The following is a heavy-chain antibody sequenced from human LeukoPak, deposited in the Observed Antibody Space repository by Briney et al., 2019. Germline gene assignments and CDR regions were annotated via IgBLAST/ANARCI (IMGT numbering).Heavy chain of an antibody. V-gene: IGHV3-23*01. CDR3: AKDQGYSGYGPGDS. D-gene: IGHD5-12*01. J-gene: IGHJ4*02. CDR2: ISGSGGST. CDR1: GFTFSSYA. Sequence: GGSLRLSCAASGFTFSSYAMSWVRQGPGKGLEWVSGISGSGGSTYYADSVKGRFTVSRDNSKNTLYLQMNSQRAEDTAVYYCAKDQGYSGYGPGDSWGQGTLVTVSS.